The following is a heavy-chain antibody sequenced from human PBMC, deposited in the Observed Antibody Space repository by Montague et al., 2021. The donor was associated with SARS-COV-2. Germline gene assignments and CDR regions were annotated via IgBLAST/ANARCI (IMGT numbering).Heavy chain of an antibody. D-gene: IGHD3-10*01. CDR3: ARGGSFGLDS. J-gene: IGHJ4*02. CDR1: GFTVSNYL. Sequence: SLRLSCAASGFTVSNYLLHWVRQAPGKGLLWLSPINRYGTRIHYVDSVKGRFTISRDSAKNTLFLQMNSLRLEDTAVYYCARGGSFGLDSWGQGTLVTVSS. V-gene: IGHV3-74*01. CDR2: INRYGTRI.